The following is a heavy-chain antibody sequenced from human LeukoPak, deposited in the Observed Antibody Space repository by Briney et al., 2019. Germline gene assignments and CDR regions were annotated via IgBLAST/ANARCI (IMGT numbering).Heavy chain of an antibody. CDR3: AKGYSSSRNDYYYYMDV. V-gene: IGHV3-30*02. CDR2: IRYNGSNK. CDR1: GFTFSSYG. Sequence: GGSLRLSCAASGFTFSSYGMHWVRQAPGKGLEWVAFIRYNGSNKYYADSVKGRFTISRDNSKNTLYLQMNSLRAEDTAVYYCAKGYSSSRNDYYYYMDVWGKGTTVTVSS. D-gene: IGHD6-13*01. J-gene: IGHJ6*03.